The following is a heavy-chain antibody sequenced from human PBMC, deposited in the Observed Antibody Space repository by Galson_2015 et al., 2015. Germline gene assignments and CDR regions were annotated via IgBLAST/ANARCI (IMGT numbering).Heavy chain of an antibody. CDR2: TYYRSNWYY. D-gene: IGHD3-22*01. J-gene: IGHJ4*02. CDR3: ARAKDTGFYYIFDF. Sequence: CAISGDSVSTNRVVWNWIRQSPSRGLEWLGRTYYRSNWYYDYALSVQGRISIKPDTAKNEFSLQLNSVTPEDTAVYFCARAKDTGFYYIFDFWGQGILVTVSS. V-gene: IGHV6-1*01. CDR1: GDSVSTNRVV.